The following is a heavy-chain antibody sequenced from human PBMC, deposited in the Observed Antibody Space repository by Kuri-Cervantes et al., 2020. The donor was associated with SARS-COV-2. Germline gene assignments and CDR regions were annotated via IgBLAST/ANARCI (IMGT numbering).Heavy chain of an antibody. CDR2: TNPNSGGT. CDR3: ARGPREAARPYFQH. D-gene: IGHD6-6*01. J-gene: IGHJ1*01. V-gene: IGHV1-2*02. Sequence: ASVKVSCKASGYTFTGYYMHWVRQAPGQGLEWMGWTNPNSGGTNYAQKFQGRVTMTRDTSISTAYMELSRLRSDDTAVYYCARGPREAARPYFQHWGQGTLVTVSS. CDR1: GYTFTGYY.